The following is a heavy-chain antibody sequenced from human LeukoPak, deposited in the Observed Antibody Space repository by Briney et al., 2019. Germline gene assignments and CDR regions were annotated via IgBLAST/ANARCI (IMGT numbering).Heavy chain of an antibody. D-gene: IGHD4-23*01. V-gene: IGHV3-21*01. CDR3: ARDTHSRYGGNENDY. Sequence: GGSLRLSCAASGFTFSSYSMNWVRQAPGKGLEWVSSISSSSSYIYYADSVKGRFTIPRDNAKNSLYLQMNSLRAEDTAVYYCARDTHSRYGGNENDYWGQGTLVTVSS. CDR1: GFTFSSYS. J-gene: IGHJ4*02. CDR2: ISSSSSYI.